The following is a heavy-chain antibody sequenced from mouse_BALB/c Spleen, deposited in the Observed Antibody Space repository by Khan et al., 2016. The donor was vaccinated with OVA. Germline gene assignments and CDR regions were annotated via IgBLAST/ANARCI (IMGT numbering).Heavy chain of an antibody. J-gene: IGHJ4*01. CDR1: GFSLTDYA. V-gene: IGHV2-6-5*01. Sequence: VQLKESGPGLVAPSLSLSITCTVSGFSLTDYAVSWIRQPPGKGLEWLGVIWVSGSKYYNSVLKPRLSISKDNSKSQVFLKMNSLQTDDTAMYFCARDPPYYSMDYWGQGTSVTVS. CDR2: IWVSGSK. CDR3: ARDPPYYSMDY.